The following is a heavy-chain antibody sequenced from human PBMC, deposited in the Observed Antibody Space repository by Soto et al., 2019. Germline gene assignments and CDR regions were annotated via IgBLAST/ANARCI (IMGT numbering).Heavy chain of an antibody. CDR3: ATDYGGIAVAGTSDY. CDR1: GFTFSSYG. V-gene: IGHV3-30*03. Sequence: QVQLVESGGGVVQPGRSLRLSCAASGFTFSSYGMHWVRQAPGKGLEWVAVISYDGSNKYYADSVKGRFTISRDNSKNALYLQMNSLRAEDTAVYYCATDYGGIAVAGTSDYWGQGTLVTVAS. J-gene: IGHJ4*02. D-gene: IGHD6-19*01. CDR2: ISYDGSNK.